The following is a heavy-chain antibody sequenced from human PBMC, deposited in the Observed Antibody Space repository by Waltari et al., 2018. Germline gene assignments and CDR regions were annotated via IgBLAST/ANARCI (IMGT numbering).Heavy chain of an antibody. CDR1: GGSISSYY. V-gene: IGHV4-59*01. CDR2: IYYSGIT. D-gene: IGHD2-21*02. CDR3: ARGGNSDNWFDP. Sequence: QVQLQESGPGLVKPSETLSLTCTVSGGSISSYYWSWIRQPPGKGLEWIGYIYYSGITNYNPALKSRVTISVDTSKNQFSLKLSSVTAADTAVYYCARGGNSDNWFDPWGQGTLVTVSS. J-gene: IGHJ5*02.